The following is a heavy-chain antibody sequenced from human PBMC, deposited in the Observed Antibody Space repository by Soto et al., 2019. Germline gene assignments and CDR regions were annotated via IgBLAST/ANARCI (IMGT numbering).Heavy chain of an antibody. D-gene: IGHD2-21*01. CDR1: GGSLKNYY. CDR2: IYYSGST. J-gene: IGHJ5*02. Sequence: SETLSLTCSVSGGSLKNYYWNWIQQAPGKGLEWIGYIYYSGSTNYHPSLKSRVTISLDTSKNQFSLKLTSLTAAAPAAHYFGRDSEVWLRGWGFDPWGQGALVTVAS. CDR3: GRDSEVWLRGWGFDP. V-gene: IGHV4-59*01.